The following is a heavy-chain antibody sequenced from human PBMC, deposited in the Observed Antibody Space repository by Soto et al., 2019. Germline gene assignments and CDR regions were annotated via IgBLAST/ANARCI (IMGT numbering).Heavy chain of an antibody. CDR3: ARLYYYDSSGYLSWFDP. D-gene: IGHD3-22*01. V-gene: IGHV4-39*01. CDR2: IYYSGST. Sequence: QLQLQESGPGLVKPSETLSLTCTVSGGSISSSSYYWGWIRQPPGKGLEWIGSIYYSGSTYYNPSLKSRVTISVDTSKNQFSLKLSSVTAADTAVYYCARLYYYDSSGYLSWFDPWGQGTLVTVSS. J-gene: IGHJ5*02. CDR1: GGSISSSSYY.